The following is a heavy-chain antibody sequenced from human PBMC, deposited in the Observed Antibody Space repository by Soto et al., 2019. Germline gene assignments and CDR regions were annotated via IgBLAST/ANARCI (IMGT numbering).Heavy chain of an antibody. V-gene: IGHV4-34*01. Sequence: SETLSLTCAVYGGSFSGYYWSWIRQPPGKGLEWIGEINHSGSTNYNPSLKSRVTISVDTSKNQFSLKLSSVTAADTAVYYCARGPSRHIAAAGDLNDYWGQGTLVTVSS. CDR3: ARGPSRHIAAAGDLNDY. D-gene: IGHD6-13*01. CDR1: GGSFSGYY. CDR2: INHSGST. J-gene: IGHJ4*02.